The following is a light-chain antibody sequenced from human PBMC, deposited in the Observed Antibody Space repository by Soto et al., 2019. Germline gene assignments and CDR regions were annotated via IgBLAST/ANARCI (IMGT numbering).Light chain of an antibody. CDR2: HNY. V-gene: IGLV1-47*01. Sequence: QSALTQPPSASGTPGQRVTISCSGNSSNIGSDFVYWYQQLPGTAPKLLIYHNYQRPSGVPDRFSGSKSGTSGSLAISDLRSEDEADYYCSAWDDSLSAYVFGAGTKVTVL. CDR3: SAWDDSLSAYV. CDR1: SSNIGSDF. J-gene: IGLJ1*01.